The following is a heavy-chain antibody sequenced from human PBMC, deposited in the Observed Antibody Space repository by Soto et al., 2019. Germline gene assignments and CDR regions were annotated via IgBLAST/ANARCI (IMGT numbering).Heavy chain of an antibody. CDR1: GYIFTSYW. CDR2: IYPGDSDT. Sequence: GESLKISCNGSGYIFTSYWIGWVRQMPGKGLEWMGIIYPGDSDTRYSPSFQGQVTISADKSISTAYLQWSSLKASDTAMYYCARRSSGWYGNFDYWGQGTLVTVSS. CDR3: ARRSSGWYGNFDY. V-gene: IGHV5-51*01. D-gene: IGHD6-19*01. J-gene: IGHJ4*02.